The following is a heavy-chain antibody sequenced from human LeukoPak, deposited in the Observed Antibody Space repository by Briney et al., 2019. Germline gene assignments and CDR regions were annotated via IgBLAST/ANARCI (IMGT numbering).Heavy chain of an antibody. D-gene: IGHD5-12*01. CDR1: GYTFTGYY. CDR2: INPNSGGT. Sequence: ASVKVSCKASGYTFTGYYMHWVRQAPGQGLEWMGWINPNSGGTNYAQKFQGWVTMTRDTSISTAYMELSRLRSDDTAVYYCARAGGDSGYDYRYYYYGMDVWGKGTTVIVSS. J-gene: IGHJ6*04. CDR3: ARAGGDSGYDYRYYYYGMDV. V-gene: IGHV1-2*04.